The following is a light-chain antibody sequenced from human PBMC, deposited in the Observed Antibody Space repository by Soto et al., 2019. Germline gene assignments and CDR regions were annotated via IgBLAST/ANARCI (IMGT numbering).Light chain of an antibody. J-gene: IGKJ1*01. CDR3: QQRSNWPWT. CDR1: QTITTE. CDR2: DAS. Sequence: EIVLTQSPATLSLSPGERATLSCRASQTITTELAWYQQKPGQPPRLLIYDASNRATGIPARFSGSGSGTDFTLTISSLEPDDFVVYYCQQRSNWPWTFGQGTKVDIK. V-gene: IGKV3-11*01.